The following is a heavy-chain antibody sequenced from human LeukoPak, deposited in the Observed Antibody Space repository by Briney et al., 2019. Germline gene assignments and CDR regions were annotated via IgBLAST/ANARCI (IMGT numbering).Heavy chain of an antibody. Sequence: GGSLRLSCAASGFTFSSYEMNWVRQAPGKGLEWVSYISSSGSTIYYADSVKGRFTISRDNSKNSLYLQMNSLRAEETAVYYCARDDPYYYDSSGYCDYWGQGTLVTVSS. CDR2: ISSSGSTI. V-gene: IGHV3-48*03. D-gene: IGHD3-22*01. CDR1: GFTFSSYE. J-gene: IGHJ4*02. CDR3: ARDDPYYYDSSGYCDY.